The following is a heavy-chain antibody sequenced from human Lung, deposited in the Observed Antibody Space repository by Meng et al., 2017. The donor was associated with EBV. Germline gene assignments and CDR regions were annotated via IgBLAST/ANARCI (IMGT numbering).Heavy chain of an antibody. V-gene: IGHV4-34*01. D-gene: IGHD2-2*01. CDR2: INHSGST. Sequence: VQLQQWGAGLLKPSETLALTCAVYGGSFSGYYWSWIRQPPGKGLEWIGEINHSGSTNYNPSLKSRVTISADTSKNQFSLKLSSVTAPDTAVYYCARHSYHSCFDPWGQGTLVTVSS. J-gene: IGHJ5*02. CDR3: ARHSYHSCFDP. CDR1: GGSFSGYY.